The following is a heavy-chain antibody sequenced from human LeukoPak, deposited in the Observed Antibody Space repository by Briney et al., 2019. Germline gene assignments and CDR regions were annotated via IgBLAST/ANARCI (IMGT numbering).Heavy chain of an antibody. J-gene: IGHJ4*02. Sequence: GGSLRLSCAVSAFTFTSYGIHWVRQAPGKGLEWVAFIRYDGSKQYYIDSVKGRFTVSRDNSKNTLYLQMNNLRAEDTAVYYCAKDLWTKQNAPGYFDYWGQGTLVTVSS. D-gene: IGHD1-1*01. CDR1: AFTFTSYG. CDR2: IRYDGSKQ. CDR3: AKDLWTKQNAPGYFDY. V-gene: IGHV3-30*02.